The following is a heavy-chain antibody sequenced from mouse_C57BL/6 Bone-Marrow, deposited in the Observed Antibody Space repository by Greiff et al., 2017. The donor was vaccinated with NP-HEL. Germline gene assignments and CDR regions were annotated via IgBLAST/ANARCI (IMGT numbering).Heavy chain of an antibody. V-gene: IGHV1-64*01. J-gene: IGHJ4*01. CDR3: SYSGPYYAMDY. Sequence: QVQLQQSGAELVKPGASVKLSCKASGYTFTSYWMHWVKQRPGQGLEWIGMIHPNSGSTNYNEKFKSKATLTVDKSSSTAYMQLSSLTSEDSAVYYCSYSGPYYAMDYWGQGTSVTVSS. CDR1: GYTFTSYW. CDR2: IHPNSGST. D-gene: IGHD2-10*01.